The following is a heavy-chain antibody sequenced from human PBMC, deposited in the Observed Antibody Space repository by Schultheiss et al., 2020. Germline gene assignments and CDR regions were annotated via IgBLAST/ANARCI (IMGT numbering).Heavy chain of an antibody. CDR1: GFTFSSFG. Sequence: GESLRLSCAASGFTFSSFGMSWVRQAPGKGLEWVSAISGRGDSTYYADSVKGRFTISRDNAKNSLYLQMNSLRAEDTAVYYCASPWVEDDILTGYYEYGMDVWGQGTTVTVSS. CDR2: ISGRGDST. V-gene: IGHV3-23*01. CDR3: ASPWVEDDILTGYYEYGMDV. D-gene: IGHD3-9*01. J-gene: IGHJ6*02.